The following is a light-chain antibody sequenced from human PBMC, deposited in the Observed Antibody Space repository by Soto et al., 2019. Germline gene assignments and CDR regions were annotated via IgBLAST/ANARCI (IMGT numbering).Light chain of an antibody. J-gene: IGLJ3*02. CDR1: NSDVGAYKY. CDR3: CSYTTNNTWV. V-gene: IGLV2-14*01. CDR2: EVN. Sequence: QSALTQPASVSGSPGQSITISCTGTNSDVGAYKYVSWYQEHPGKAPKLIIYEVNDRPSGVSARFSASKSGNTASLTISGLQPDDEADYYCCSYTTNNTWVFGGGTKLTVL.